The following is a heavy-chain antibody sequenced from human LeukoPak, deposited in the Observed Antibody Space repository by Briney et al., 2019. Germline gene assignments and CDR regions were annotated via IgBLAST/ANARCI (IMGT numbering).Heavy chain of an antibody. CDR2: INPNSGGT. CDR3: ARDYYDSSGYYYEPFDL. D-gene: IGHD3-22*01. Sequence: ASVKVSCKASGYTFTGYYMHWVRQAPGQGLEWMGRINPNSGGTNYAHKFQGRVTMTRDTSISTAYMELSRLRPDDTAVYYCARDYYDSSGYYYEPFDLWGRGTLVTVSS. J-gene: IGHJ2*01. CDR1: GYTFTGYY. V-gene: IGHV1-2*06.